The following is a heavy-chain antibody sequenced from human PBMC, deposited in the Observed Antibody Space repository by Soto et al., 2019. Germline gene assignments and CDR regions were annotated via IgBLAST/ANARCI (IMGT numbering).Heavy chain of an antibody. Sequence: PGGSLRLSCIASGFTFDEYGMNWVRQVPGKGLEWVSGINWSGGHTHYADSVKGRFTISRDNAKNSLYLQMNSLRAEDTAFYYCARDEDSEEAVVVAANNWFDPWGQGTLVTVSS. D-gene: IGHD2-15*01. V-gene: IGHV3-20*04. CDR3: ARDEDSEEAVVVAANNWFDP. J-gene: IGHJ5*02. CDR1: GFTFDEYG. CDR2: INWSGGHT.